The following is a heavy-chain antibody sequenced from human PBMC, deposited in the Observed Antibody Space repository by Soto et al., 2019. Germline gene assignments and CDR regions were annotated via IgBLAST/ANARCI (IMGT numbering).Heavy chain of an antibody. CDR2: IWNDGSNE. D-gene: IGHD2-15*01. CDR3: ARDQTDSGGYYDS. V-gene: IGHV3-33*01. J-gene: IGHJ4*02. Sequence: GGSLRLSCEVSGFPFRSYGIHWVRQAPGKGLEWLAIIWNDGSNEYYADSVKGRFTISRDNSKNTVYLQVSNLRAEDTAVYFCARDQTDSGGYYDSWGKGTLLTVSS. CDR1: GFPFRSYG.